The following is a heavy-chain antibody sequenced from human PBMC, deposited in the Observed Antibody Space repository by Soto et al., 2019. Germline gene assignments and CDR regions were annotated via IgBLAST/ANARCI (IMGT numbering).Heavy chain of an antibody. V-gene: IGHV1-18*04. CDR2: ISGHNGNT. CDR3: AXHRFNYYDETVYYDFDY. J-gene: IGHJ4*02. Sequence: ASVKVSCKASGYSFTSYGISWVRQAPGQEPEWMGWISGHNGNTNHPQSLQGRVTMTTDTSRNTAYMELRRLRSDDTAVYYCAXHRFNYYDETVYYDFDYWGQGTLVTVSS. D-gene: IGHD3-22*01. CDR1: GYSFTSYG.